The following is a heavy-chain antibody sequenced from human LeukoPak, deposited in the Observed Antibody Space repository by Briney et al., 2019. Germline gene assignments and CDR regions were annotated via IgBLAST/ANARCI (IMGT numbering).Heavy chain of an antibody. CDR2: IKQDGSEK. V-gene: IGHV3-7*01. D-gene: IGHD1-26*01. CDR3: ARTTSMSYVGDAFDI. J-gene: IGHJ3*02. Sequence: PGGSLRLSCAASGFTFSTYWMSWVRQTPGKGLQWVANIKQDGSEKYYVDSVKGRFTISRDNAKNSLYLQMNSLRAEDTAVYYCARTTSMSYVGDAFDIWGQGTMVTVSS. CDR1: GFTFSTYW.